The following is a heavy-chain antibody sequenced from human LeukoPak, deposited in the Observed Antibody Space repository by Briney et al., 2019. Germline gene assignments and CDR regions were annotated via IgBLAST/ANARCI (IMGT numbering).Heavy chain of an antibody. J-gene: IGHJ4*02. D-gene: IGHD3-3*02. Sequence: SETLSLTCTVSGGSVRRGNYYWTWIRQPAGSGLEWIGRIYTSGTTDYNPSLRTRVTISVDASRNQFSLNLSSVTAADTAVYYCARGISSAFDYWGQGTLITVSS. CDR2: IYTSGTT. V-gene: IGHV4-61*02. CDR3: ARGISSAFDY. CDR1: GGSVRRGNYY.